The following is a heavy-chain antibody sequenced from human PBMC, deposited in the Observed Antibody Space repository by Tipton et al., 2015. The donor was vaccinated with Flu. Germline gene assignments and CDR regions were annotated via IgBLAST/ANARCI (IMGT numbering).Heavy chain of an antibody. V-gene: IGHV4-59*01. D-gene: IGHD7-27*01. CDR3: ARGNWGGAFDT. CDR1: GDYISDYY. Sequence: LRLSCIVSGDYISDYYWNWIRQSPGGGLEWLGYIHHTGKPNQNPSLKSRLTVSVDTSRNQFSLTLNSVTAADTAVYFCARGNWGGAFDTWGQGTMVTVPS. CDR2: IHHTGKP. J-gene: IGHJ3*02.